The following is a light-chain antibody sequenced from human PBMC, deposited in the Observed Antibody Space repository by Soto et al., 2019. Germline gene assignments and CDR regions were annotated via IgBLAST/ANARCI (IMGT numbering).Light chain of an antibody. CDR1: SGSVSTSYY. J-gene: IGLJ3*02. CDR3: ALYMGSGIWM. CDR2: TTN. Sequence: QTVVTQEPSFSVSPGRTVTLTCGLSSGSVSTSYYPSWYQQTPGQAPRTLIYTTNTRSSGVPARFSGSILGNKAALTITGAQADAEADYYCALYMGSGIWMFGGGTKLTVL. V-gene: IGLV8-61*01.